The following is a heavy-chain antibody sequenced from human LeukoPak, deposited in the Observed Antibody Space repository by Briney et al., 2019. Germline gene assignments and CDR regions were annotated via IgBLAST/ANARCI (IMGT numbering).Heavy chain of an antibody. D-gene: IGHD3-3*01. CDR1: GFTFSSYW. CDR2: IKQDGSEK. V-gene: IGHV3-7*01. CDR3: ARSLTYYDFWSGYYAYYFDY. Sequence: PGGSLGLSCAASGFTFSSYWMSWVRQAPGKGLEWVANIKQDGSEKYYVDSVKGRFTIPRDNAKNSLYLQMNSLRAEDTAVYYCARSLTYYDFWSGYYAYYFDYWGQGTLVTVSS. J-gene: IGHJ4*02.